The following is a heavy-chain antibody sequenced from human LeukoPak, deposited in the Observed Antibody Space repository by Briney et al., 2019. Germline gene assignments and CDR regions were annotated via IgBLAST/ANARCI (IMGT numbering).Heavy chain of an antibody. CDR2: FYYSGTT. CDR3: ARNGRAWWELPYFHY. J-gene: IGHJ4*02. V-gene: IGHV4-39*07. D-gene: IGHD1-26*01. CDR1: GGSISSSSYY. Sequence: SETLSLTCTVSGGSISSSSYYWGWIRQPPGKGLEWIGSFYYSGTTYYNPSLRSRVTISVDTSKNQFSLKLSSVTAADTAMYFCARNGRAWWELPYFHYWGQGTLVTVSS.